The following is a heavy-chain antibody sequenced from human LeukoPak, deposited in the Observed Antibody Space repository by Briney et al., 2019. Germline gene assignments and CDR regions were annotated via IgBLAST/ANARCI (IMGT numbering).Heavy chain of an antibody. Sequence: GGSLRLSCAASGFTFSSYGTHWVRQAPGKGLEWVAVISYDGSNKYYADSVKGRFTISRDNSKNTLYLQMNSLRAEDTAVYYCAKVRGYSKTYFDYWGQGTLVTVSS. CDR2: ISYDGSNK. CDR3: AKVRGYSKTYFDY. D-gene: IGHD5-12*01. V-gene: IGHV3-30*18. CDR1: GFTFSSYG. J-gene: IGHJ4*02.